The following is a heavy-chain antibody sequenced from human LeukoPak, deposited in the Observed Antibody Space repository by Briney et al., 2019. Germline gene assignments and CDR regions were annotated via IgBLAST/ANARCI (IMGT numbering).Heavy chain of an antibody. V-gene: IGHV3-53*01. CDR2: IYSGGST. J-gene: IGHJ6*03. D-gene: IGHD2-8*01. Sequence: GGSRRLSCAASGFTVSSNYMSWVRQAPGKGLEWVSVIYSGGSTYYADSVKGRFTISRDNSKNTLYLQMNSLRAEDTAVYYCARGRVSYYYYMDVWGKGTTVTVSS. CDR3: ARGRVSYYYYMDV. CDR1: GFTVSSNY.